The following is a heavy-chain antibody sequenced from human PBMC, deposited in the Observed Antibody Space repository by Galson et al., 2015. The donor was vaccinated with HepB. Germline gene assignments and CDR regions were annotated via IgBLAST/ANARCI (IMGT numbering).Heavy chain of an antibody. D-gene: IGHD6-13*01. J-gene: IGHJ2*01. Sequence: TLSLTCTVSGGSISSPYWTWIRQPPGKGLEWIGYIYYSGSTNYNPSLKSRVTISVDTSKNQFSLKLSSVTAADTAVYYCARGYSSSWYPDWYFDLWGRGTLVSVSS. CDR3: ARGYSSSWYPDWYFDL. V-gene: IGHV4-59*11. CDR2: IYYSGST. CDR1: GGSISSPY.